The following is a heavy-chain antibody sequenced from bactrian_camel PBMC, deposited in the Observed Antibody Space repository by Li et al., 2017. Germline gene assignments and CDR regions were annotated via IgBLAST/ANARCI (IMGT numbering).Heavy chain of an antibody. Sequence: VQLVESGGGLVQPGGSLKLSCVASGYIFIICGMGWYRQVPGNACEYFASISSDGSTWYEDSVKGRFTISRDNAKNTLYLQLNSLKTEDMAMYYCIALTYYSFGFWGQGTQVTVS. CDR2: ISSDGST. D-gene: IGHD2*01. V-gene: IGHV3S53*01. J-gene: IGHJ6*01. CDR1: GYIFIICG. CDR3: IALTYYSFGF.